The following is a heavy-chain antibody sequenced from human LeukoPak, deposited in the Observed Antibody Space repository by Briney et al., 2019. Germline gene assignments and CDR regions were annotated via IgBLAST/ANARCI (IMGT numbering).Heavy chain of an antibody. CDR3: ARGPSVAETYFDY. CDR1: GGSFSGYY. J-gene: IGHJ4*02. D-gene: IGHD6-19*01. CDR2: INHSGST. V-gene: IGHV4-34*01. Sequence: SETLSLTCAVYGGSFSGYYWSWIRQPPGKGLEWIGEINHSGSTNYNPSLKSRVTISVDTSKNQFSLKLSSVTAADTAVYYCARGPSVAETYFDYWGQGTLVTVSS.